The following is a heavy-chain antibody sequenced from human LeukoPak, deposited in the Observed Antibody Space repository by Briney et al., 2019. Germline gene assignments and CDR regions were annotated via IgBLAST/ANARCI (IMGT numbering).Heavy chain of an antibody. J-gene: IGHJ3*02. CDR1: GHSISEYW. V-gene: IGHV5-51*01. Sequence: GESLKISCEGSGHSISEYWIGWVRQTPGKGLEWMGIIYPDDSDTRYSPSFQGQVTISADKSFNTAYLQWSSLEASDTAMYYCARHLSRITMFGVPGGIWGQGTMVTVSS. D-gene: IGHD3-3*01. CDR3: ARHLSRITMFGVPGGI. CDR2: IYPDDSDT.